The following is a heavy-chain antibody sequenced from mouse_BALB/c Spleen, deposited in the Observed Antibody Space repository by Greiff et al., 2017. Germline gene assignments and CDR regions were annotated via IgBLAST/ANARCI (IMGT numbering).Heavy chain of an antibody. Sequence: EVKLMESGGGLVQPGGSRKLSCAASGFTFSSFGMHWVRQAPEKGLEWVAYISSGSSTIYYADTVKGRFTISRDNPKNTLCLQMTSLRSEDTAMYYCARSGAYYDYDGDYFDYWGQGTTLTVSS. CDR3: ARSGAYYDYDGDYFDY. V-gene: IGHV5-17*02. CDR1: GFTFSSFG. J-gene: IGHJ2*01. CDR2: ISSGSSTI. D-gene: IGHD2-4*01.